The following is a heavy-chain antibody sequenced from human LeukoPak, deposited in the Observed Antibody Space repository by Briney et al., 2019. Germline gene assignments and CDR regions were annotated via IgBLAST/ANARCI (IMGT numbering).Heavy chain of an antibody. CDR2: LRSKANSYAT. V-gene: IGHV3-73*01. CDR1: GFTFSGSA. CDR3: ARAFIKSGYSSGWYVG. J-gene: IGHJ4*02. D-gene: IGHD6-19*01. Sequence: GGSLRLFCAASGFTFSGSAMHWVRQASGKGLEGVGRLRSKANSYATAYAASVKGRFTISRDDSKNTAYLQMNSLKTEDTAVYYCARAFIKSGYSSGWYVGWGQGTLVTVSS.